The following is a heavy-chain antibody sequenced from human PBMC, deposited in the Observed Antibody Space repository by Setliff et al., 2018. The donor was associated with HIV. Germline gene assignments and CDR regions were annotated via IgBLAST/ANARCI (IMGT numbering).Heavy chain of an antibody. V-gene: IGHV3-53*05. J-gene: IGHJ4*02. CDR1: GFPVNNKY. CDR2: ISSGGST. D-gene: IGHD5-12*01. Sequence: SCAASGFPVNNKYMSWVRQAPGKGLECVSFISSGGSTFYADSVKGRFTISRDNSKNTLHLRMNSLRSDDTAVYYCASALGGYSGYLNYWGQGTLVTVSS. CDR3: ASALGGYSGYLNY.